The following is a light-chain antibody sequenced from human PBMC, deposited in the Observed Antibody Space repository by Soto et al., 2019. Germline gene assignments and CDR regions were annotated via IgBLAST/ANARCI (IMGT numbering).Light chain of an antibody. J-gene: IGLJ2*01. CDR2: ECS. CDR1: SSDVGSYNL. V-gene: IGLV2-23*01. Sequence: QSALTQPASVSGSPGQSITISCTGTSSDVGSYNLVSWYQQHPGKAPKLMIFECSSRPSGVSDRFSGSKSGNTASLTISGLQAEDEADHYCCSYATSGTSLFGGGTKLTVL. CDR3: CSYATSGTSL.